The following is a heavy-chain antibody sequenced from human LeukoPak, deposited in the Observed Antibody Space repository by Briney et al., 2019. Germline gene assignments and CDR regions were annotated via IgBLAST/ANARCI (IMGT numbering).Heavy chain of an antibody. CDR1: GGSISSGGYS. V-gene: IGHV4-30-2*01. CDR2: IYHSGST. D-gene: IGHD4-17*01. CDR3: ARDLRAFYGDYVGAFDI. J-gene: IGHJ3*02. Sequence: SQTLSLTGAVSGGSISSGGYSWSWIRQPPGKGLEWIGHIYHSGSTYYNPSLKSRVTISVDRSKNQFSLKLSSVTAADTAVYYCARDLRAFYGDYVGAFDIWGQGTMVTVSS.